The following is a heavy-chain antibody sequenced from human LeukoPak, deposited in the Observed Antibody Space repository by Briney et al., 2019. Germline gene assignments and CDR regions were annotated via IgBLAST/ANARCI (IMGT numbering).Heavy chain of an antibody. D-gene: IGHD4-17*01. CDR2: IYTSGST. CDR3: ARDGNDYGDYARDY. CDR1: GGSISSGSYY. V-gene: IGHV4-61*02. J-gene: IGHJ4*02. Sequence: SETLSLTCTVSGGSISSGSYYWSWLRQPAGKGLEWIGRIYTSGSTNYNPSLKSRVTISVDTSKNQFSLKLSSVTAADTAVYYCARDGNDYGDYARDYWGQGTLVTVSS.